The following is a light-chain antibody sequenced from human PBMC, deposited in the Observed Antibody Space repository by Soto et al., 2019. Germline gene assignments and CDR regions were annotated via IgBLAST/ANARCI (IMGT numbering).Light chain of an antibody. CDR3: SSLAVSNNYV. CDR1: SSDVGGYNY. CDR2: EVS. Sequence: QSALTQPPSASGSPGQSVTISCTGTSSDVGGYNYVSWYQQHPGKAPKLIIYEVSKRPSGVPDRFSGSKSGNTASLTVSGLQSEDEADYYCSSLAVSNNYVFGPGTKLTAL. J-gene: IGLJ1*01. V-gene: IGLV2-8*01.